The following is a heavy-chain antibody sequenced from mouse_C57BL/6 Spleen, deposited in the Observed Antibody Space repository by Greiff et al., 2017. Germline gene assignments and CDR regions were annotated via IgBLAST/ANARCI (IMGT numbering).Heavy chain of an antibody. V-gene: IGHV5-12*01. D-gene: IGHD1-1*01. CDR1: GFTFSDYY. Sequence: EVQRVESGGGLVQPGGSLKLSCAASGFTFSDYYMYWVRQTPEKRLEWVAYISNGGGSTYYPDTVKGRFTISRDNAKNTRYLQMSRLKSEDTAMYYCARQITTVVMDYWGQGTSVTVSS. CDR3: ARQITTVVMDY. J-gene: IGHJ4*01. CDR2: ISNGGGST.